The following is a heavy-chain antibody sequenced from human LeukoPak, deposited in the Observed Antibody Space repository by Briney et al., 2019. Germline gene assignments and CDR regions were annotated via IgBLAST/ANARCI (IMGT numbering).Heavy chain of an antibody. Sequence: SVKVSCKASGGTFNRYAISWVRQAPGQGLEGMGRIIPIFGTANYAQKFQGRVTNNTDEATSKAYMQVSGLRSEDTALYYCARASYDFWSGYYIGNAFDIWGQGTMVTVSS. V-gene: IGHV1-69*05. J-gene: IGHJ3*02. CDR1: GGTFNRYA. CDR2: IIPIFGTA. CDR3: ARASYDFWSGYYIGNAFDI. D-gene: IGHD3-3*01.